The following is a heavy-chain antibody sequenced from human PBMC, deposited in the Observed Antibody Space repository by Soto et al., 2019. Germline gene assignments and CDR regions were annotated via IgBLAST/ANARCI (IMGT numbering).Heavy chain of an antibody. D-gene: IGHD3-22*01. CDR2: ISHDGSDK. CDR1: GFTFSSYG. J-gene: IGHJ5*02. V-gene: IGHV3-30*03. Sequence: PGGSLRLSCAASGFTFSSYGMHWVRQAPGKGLEWVAVISHDGSDKYYADSLNGRFTISRDNSKNTLYLQMNSLRSEDTAVYYCAREWDYYDSSGYDAGWFDPWGQGTLVTVS. CDR3: AREWDYYDSSGYDAGWFDP.